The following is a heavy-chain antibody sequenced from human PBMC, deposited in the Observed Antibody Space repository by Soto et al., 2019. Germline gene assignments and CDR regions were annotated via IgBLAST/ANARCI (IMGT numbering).Heavy chain of an antibody. CDR1: GGSISSGGYY. CDR2: IYYSGST. V-gene: IGHV4-31*03. D-gene: IGHD2-15*01. Sequence: QVQLQESGPGLVKPSQTLSLTYTVSGGSISSGGYYWSWIRQHPGKGLEWIGYIYYSGSTYYNPSLKSRVTISVDTSKNQFSLKLSSVTAADTAVYYCARGGLGYCSGGSCYSAELSRYYYGMDVWGQGTTVTVSS. CDR3: ARGGLGYCSGGSCYSAELSRYYYGMDV. J-gene: IGHJ6*02.